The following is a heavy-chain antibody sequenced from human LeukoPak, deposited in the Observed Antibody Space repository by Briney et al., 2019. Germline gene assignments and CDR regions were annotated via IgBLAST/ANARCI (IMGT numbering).Heavy chain of an antibody. CDR1: GGSISSGDYY. CDR2: IYYSGGT. Sequence: SETLSLTCTVSGGSISSGDYYWSWIRQPPGKGLEWIGYIYYSGGTYYNPSLKSRVTISVDTSKNQFSLRLSSVTAAGTAVYYCARGLGYCTNGVRYTFDYWGQGTLVTVSS. J-gene: IGHJ4*02. V-gene: IGHV4-30-4*08. D-gene: IGHD2-8*01. CDR3: ARGLGYCTNGVRYTFDY.